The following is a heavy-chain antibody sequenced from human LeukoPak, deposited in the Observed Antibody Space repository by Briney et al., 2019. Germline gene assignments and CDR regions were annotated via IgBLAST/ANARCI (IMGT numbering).Heavy chain of an antibody. D-gene: IGHD4-17*01. J-gene: IGHJ4*02. CDR1: GFTFSSYA. CDR3: AKDKYGDYSFDY. Sequence: GGSLRLSCAASGFTFSSYAMSWVRQAPGKGREWVSAISGSGGSTYYGDSVKDRFTISRDNSKNTLYLQMNSLRAGDTAVYYCAKDKYGDYSFDYWGQGTLVTVSS. CDR2: ISGSGGST. V-gene: IGHV3-23*01.